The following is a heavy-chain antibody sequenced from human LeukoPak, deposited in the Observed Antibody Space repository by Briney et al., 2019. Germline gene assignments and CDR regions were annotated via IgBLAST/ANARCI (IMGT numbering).Heavy chain of an antibody. D-gene: IGHD5-18*01. J-gene: IGHJ3*02. Sequence: GESLKISCKGSGYSFTSYWIGWVRQMPGKGLEWMGILYPGDSDTRYSPSFQGQVTISADKSISTAYLQWSSLKASDTAMYYCARQGPKGWIQLWLPSAFDIWGQGTMVTVSS. CDR3: ARQGPKGWIQLWLPSAFDI. CDR1: GYSFTSYW. V-gene: IGHV5-51*01. CDR2: LYPGDSDT.